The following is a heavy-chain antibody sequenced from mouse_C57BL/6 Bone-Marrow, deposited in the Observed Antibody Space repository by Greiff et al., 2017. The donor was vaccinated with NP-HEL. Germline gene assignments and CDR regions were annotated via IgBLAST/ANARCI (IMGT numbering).Heavy chain of an antibody. CDR2: IYPGDGDT. D-gene: IGHD2-1*01. J-gene: IGHJ2*01. V-gene: IGHV1-80*01. CDR1: GYAFSSYW. Sequence: VKLMESGAELVKPGASVKISCKASGYAFSSYWMNWVKQRPGKGLEWIGQIYPGDGDTNYNGKFKGKATLTADKSSSTAYMQLSSLTSEDSAVYFCARITDYGKDYWGQGTTLTVSS. CDR3: ARITDYGKDY.